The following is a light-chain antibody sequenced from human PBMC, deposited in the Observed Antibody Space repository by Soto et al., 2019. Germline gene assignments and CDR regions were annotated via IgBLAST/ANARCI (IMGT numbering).Light chain of an antibody. CDR3: QKYEGVPLT. CDR2: DAS. CDR1: QDINKN. Sequence: DIQRIQTPSSRSASGEGIDTSTCQASQDINKNLIWYQQKPGKAPKLLIYDASDLETGVPSRFSGSGSGTEFTLTISSLQPEDVASYYCQKYEGVPLTFGGGTKVDIK. J-gene: IGKJ4*01. V-gene: IGKV1-33*01.